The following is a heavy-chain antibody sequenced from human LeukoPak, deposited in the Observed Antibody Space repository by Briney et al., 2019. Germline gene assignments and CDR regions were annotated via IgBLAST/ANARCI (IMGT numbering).Heavy chain of an antibody. Sequence: GGSLRLSCAASRFTFSSYGMHWVRQAPGKGLEWVAFIRYDGSNKYYADSVKGRFTISRDNAKNSLYLQMNSLRAEDTAVYYCAKSPGYSSGWFQNHYFDYWGQGTLVTVSS. CDR3: AKSPGYSSGWFQNHYFDY. V-gene: IGHV3-30*02. CDR1: RFTFSSYG. D-gene: IGHD6-19*01. J-gene: IGHJ4*02. CDR2: IRYDGSNK.